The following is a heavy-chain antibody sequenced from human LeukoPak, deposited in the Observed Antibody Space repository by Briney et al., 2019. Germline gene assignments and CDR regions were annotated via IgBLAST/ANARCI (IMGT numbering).Heavy chain of an antibody. CDR1: GFTFSSYE. D-gene: IGHD2-21*01. Sequence: PGGSLRLSCAASGFTFSSYEMNWVRQAPGKGLEWVSYISSSGSTIYYADSVKGRFTISRDNAKNSLYLQMNSLKTEDTAVYYCTTGGLWPHSFLDYFDYWGQGTLVTVSS. V-gene: IGHV3-48*03. J-gene: IGHJ4*02. CDR2: ISSSGSTI. CDR3: TTGGLWPHSFLDYFDY.